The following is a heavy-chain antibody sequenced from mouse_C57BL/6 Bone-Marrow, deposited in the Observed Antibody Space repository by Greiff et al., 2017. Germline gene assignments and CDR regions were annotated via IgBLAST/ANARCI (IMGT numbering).Heavy chain of an antibody. V-gene: IGHV5-6*01. CDR2: ISSGGSYT. CDR1: GFTFSSYG. Sequence: DVHLVESGGDLVKPGGSLKLSCAASGFTFSSYGMSWVRQTPDQRLEWVATISSGGSYTYYPDSVKGRFTISRDNAKNTLYLQMSSLKSEDTAMYYCARHSNSWFAYWGQGTLVTVSA. CDR3: ARHSNSWFAY. D-gene: IGHD2-5*01. J-gene: IGHJ3*01.